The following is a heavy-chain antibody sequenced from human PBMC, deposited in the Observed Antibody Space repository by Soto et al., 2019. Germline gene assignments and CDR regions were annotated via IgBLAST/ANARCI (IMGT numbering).Heavy chain of an antibody. Sequence: PGGSLRLSCAASGFTFSSYAMHWVRQAPGKGLEWVAVISYDGSNKYYADSVKGRFTISRDNSKNTLYLQMNSLRAEDTAVYYCARESSSSSYPNYYYGIDVWGQGTTVTVYS. J-gene: IGHJ6*02. CDR1: GFTFSSYA. CDR3: ARESSSSSYPNYYYGIDV. D-gene: IGHD6-6*01. V-gene: IGHV3-30-3*01. CDR2: ISYDGSNK.